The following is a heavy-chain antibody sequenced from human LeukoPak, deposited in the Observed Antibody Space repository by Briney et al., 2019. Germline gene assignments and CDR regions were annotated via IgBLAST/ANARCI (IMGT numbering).Heavy chain of an antibody. Sequence: SGGCLRLSCAASGFTFSSYAMSWVRQAPGKGLEWVSAISGSGGSTYYADSVKGRFTISRDNSKNTLYLQMNSLRAEDTAVYYCAKELHLYSSGWYYFDYWGQGTLVTVSS. CDR1: GFTFSSYA. V-gene: IGHV3-23*01. J-gene: IGHJ4*02. CDR2: ISGSGGST. D-gene: IGHD6-19*01. CDR3: AKELHLYSSGWYYFDY.